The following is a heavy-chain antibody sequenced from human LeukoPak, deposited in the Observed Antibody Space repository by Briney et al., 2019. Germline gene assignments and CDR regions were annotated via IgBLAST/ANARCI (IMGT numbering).Heavy chain of an antibody. J-gene: IGHJ5*02. V-gene: IGHV4-34*01. CDR3: ARGGYGSGSYYKIRRYNWFDP. D-gene: IGHD3-10*01. Sequence: PSETLSLTCAVYGGSFSGYYWSWIRQPPGKGPEWIGEINHSGSTNYNPSLKSRVTISVDTSKNQFSLKLSSVTAADTAVYYCARGGYGSGSYYKIRRYNWFDPWGQGTLVTVSS. CDR1: GGSFSGYY. CDR2: INHSGST.